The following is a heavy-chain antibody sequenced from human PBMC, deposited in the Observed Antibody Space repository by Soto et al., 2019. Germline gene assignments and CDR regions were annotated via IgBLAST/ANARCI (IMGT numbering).Heavy chain of an antibody. CDR3: ASEPSPFRRAARRDYYYGMDV. Sequence: QVQLVESGGGVVQPGRSLRLSCAASGFAFSSYGMHWVRQAPGKGLEWVAVIWYDGSNKYYADSVKGRFTISRDNSKNTLYLQMNSLRAEDTAVYYCASEPSPFRRAARRDYYYGMDVWGQGTTVTVSS. CDR1: GFAFSSYG. CDR2: IWYDGSNK. V-gene: IGHV3-33*01. D-gene: IGHD6-13*01. J-gene: IGHJ6*02.